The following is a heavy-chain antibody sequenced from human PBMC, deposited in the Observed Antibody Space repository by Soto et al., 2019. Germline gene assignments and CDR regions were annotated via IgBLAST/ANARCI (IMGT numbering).Heavy chain of an antibody. CDR2: IYYSGST. D-gene: IGHD6-6*01. CDR3: ARVGSSIATRPFDY. J-gene: IGHJ4*02. V-gene: IGHV4-30-4*01. CDR1: GDSISSTFW. Sequence: SETLSLTCRLSGDSISSTFWWTWVRQPPGEGLEWIGYIYYSGSTNYNPSLKSRVTISVDTSKNQFSLKLSSVTAADSAVYYCARVGSSIATRPFDYWGQGTLVTVSS.